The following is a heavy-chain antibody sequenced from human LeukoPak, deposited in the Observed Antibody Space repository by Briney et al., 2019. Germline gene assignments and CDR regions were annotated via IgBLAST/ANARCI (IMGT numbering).Heavy chain of an antibody. CDR2: ISAYNGNT. CDR3: ARARGGYYYGMDV. V-gene: IGHV1-18*01. J-gene: IGHJ6*02. Sequence: GASVKVSCKASGYTFTSYGISWVRQAPGQGLEWVGWISAYNGNTNYAQKLQGRVTMTTDTSTSTAYMELRNLRSDDTAVYYCARARGGYYYGMDVWGQGTTVTVSS. CDR1: GYTFTSYG. D-gene: IGHD2-15*01.